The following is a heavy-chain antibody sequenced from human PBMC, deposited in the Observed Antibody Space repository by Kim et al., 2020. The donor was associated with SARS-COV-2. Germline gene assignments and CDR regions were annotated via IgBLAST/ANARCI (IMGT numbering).Heavy chain of an antibody. V-gene: IGHV3-74*01. CDR2: INSDGSST. D-gene: IGHD3-3*01. CDR3: ARERGITIFGVVIGDWYFDL. CDR1: GFTFSSYW. Sequence: GGSLRLSCAASGFTFSSYWMHWVRQAPGKGLVWVSRINSDGSSTSYADSVKGRFTISRDNAKNTLYLQMNSLRAEDTAVYYCARERGITIFGVVIGDWYFDLWGRGTLVTVSS. J-gene: IGHJ2*01.